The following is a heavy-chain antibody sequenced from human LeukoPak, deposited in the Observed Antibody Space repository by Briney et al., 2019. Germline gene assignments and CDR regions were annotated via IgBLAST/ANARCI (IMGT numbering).Heavy chain of an antibody. Sequence: SVKVSCKASGGTFSSYAISWVRQAPGQGLEWMGRIIPILGIANYAQKFQGRVTITADKSTSTAYMELSSLRSEDTAVYYCALVVAPAARYNWFDPWGQGTLVTVSS. V-gene: IGHV1-69*04. CDR2: IIPILGIA. CDR1: GGTFSSYA. CDR3: ALVVAPAARYNWFDP. J-gene: IGHJ5*02. D-gene: IGHD2-2*01.